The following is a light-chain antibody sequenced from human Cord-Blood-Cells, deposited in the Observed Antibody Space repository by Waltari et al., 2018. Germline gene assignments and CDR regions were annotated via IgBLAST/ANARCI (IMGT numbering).Light chain of an antibody. CDR3: SSYTSSSTLDWV. V-gene: IGLV2-14*01. CDR2: DVS. CDR1: SSDVGGYNY. J-gene: IGLJ3*02. Sequence: QSALTQPASVSGSPGQSITISCTGTSSDVGGYNYVSWYQQHPGTAPKLMIYDVSNRPSGVSNRFSGAKSGNTASLTISGRQAEDEADYYCSSYTSSSTLDWVFGGGTKLTVL.